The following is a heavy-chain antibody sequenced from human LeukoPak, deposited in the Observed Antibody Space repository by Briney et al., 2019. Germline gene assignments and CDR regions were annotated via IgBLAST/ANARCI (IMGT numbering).Heavy chain of an antibody. D-gene: IGHD5-18*01. CDR3: ARGPSAYSSEFDY. CDR1: GFTFTRCA. CDR2: VTRGGDT. J-gene: IGHJ4*02. V-gene: IGHV3-23*01. Sequence: GGSLRLSCAASGFTFTRCAMTWVRQAPGKGLEWVATVTRGGDTHYADSVKGRFTISRDNSKNTLYLQMKSLRVEDTAVYYCARGPSAYSSEFDYWGQGTLVTVSS.